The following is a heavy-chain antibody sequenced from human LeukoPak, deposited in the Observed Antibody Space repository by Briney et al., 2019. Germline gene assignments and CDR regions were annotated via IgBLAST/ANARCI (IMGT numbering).Heavy chain of an antibody. CDR3: AKDATRTDYGSGSFNYYYGMDV. CDR2: ISGSGGST. Sequence: GGSLRLSCAASGFTFSSYAMSWVRQAPGKGLEWVSAISGSGGSTYYADSVKGRFTISRDNSKNTLYLQMNSLRAEDTAVYYCAKDATRTDYGSGSFNYYYGMDVWGQGTTVTVSS. D-gene: IGHD3-10*01. CDR1: GFTFSSYA. J-gene: IGHJ6*02. V-gene: IGHV3-23*01.